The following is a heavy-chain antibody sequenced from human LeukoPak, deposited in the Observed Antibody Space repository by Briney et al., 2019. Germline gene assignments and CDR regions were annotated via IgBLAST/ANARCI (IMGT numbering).Heavy chain of an antibody. CDR2: IWYDGSNK. CDR3: ARWGNPKILDQ. J-gene: IGHJ4*02. Sequence: PGGSLRLSCAASGFTFSSHGMHWLRQAPGKGLEWVAVIWYDGSNKYYADSVKGRFTISRDNSKNTLYLQMNSLRVEDTAVYYCARWGNPKILDQWGQGILVTVSS. V-gene: IGHV3-33*01. CDR1: GFTFSSHG. D-gene: IGHD3-3*01.